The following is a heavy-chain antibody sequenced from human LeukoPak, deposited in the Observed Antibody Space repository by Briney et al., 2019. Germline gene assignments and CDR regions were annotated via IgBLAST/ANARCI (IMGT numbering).Heavy chain of an antibody. D-gene: IGHD6-6*01. CDR1: GFTFSSYA. J-gene: IGHJ4*02. CDR3: ANLWRYSSSFLAY. V-gene: IGHV3-23*01. CDR2: ISGSGATT. Sequence: GGSLRLSCAASGFTFSSYAMSWVRQAPGKGLEWVSAISGSGATTFYTDSVKGRFTISRDNSKNTLYLQMNSLRADDTAIYYCANLWRYSSSFLAYWGQGTLVTVSS.